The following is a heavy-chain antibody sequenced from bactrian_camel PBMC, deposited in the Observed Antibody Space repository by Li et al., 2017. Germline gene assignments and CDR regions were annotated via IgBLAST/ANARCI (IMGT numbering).Heavy chain of an antibody. CDR1: TSTYFGNLY. V-gene: IGHV3S40*01. J-gene: IGHJ6*01. Sequence: VQLVESGGGLVQAGGSLRLSCRASTSTYFGNLYLAWFRQAPGKEREGVAAIRIGTGDIAYNDSVKGRFAISQDNAKNTVYLRMNSLKPEDTATYWCAARAYPHPKACGGSWDRARSYFTSWGQGTQVTVS. CDR2: IRIGTGDI. D-gene: IGHD2*01. CDR3: AARAYPHPKACGGSWDRARSYFTS.